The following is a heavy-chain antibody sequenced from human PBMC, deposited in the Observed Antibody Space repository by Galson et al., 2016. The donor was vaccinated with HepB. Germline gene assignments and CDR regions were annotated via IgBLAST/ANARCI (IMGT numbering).Heavy chain of an antibody. CDR2: VTGSGRTT. J-gene: IGHJ4*02. CDR1: GFTFSSYA. CDR3: ARDQEWIVSFDY. Sequence: SLRLSCAASGFTFSSYALSWVRQAPGKGLEWVSSVTGSGRTTFYADSVKGRFTVSRDTSKNTLYLQMNSLSADDTAIYYCARDQEWIVSFDYWGQGTLVTVSS. D-gene: IGHD3-16*02. V-gene: IGHV3-23*01.